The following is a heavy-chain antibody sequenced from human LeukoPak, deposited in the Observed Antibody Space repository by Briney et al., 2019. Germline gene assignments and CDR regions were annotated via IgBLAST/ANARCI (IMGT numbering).Heavy chain of an antibody. V-gene: IGHV4-59*08. Sequence: SETLSLTCTVSGDSINSYYWSWIRQPPGKGLEWIGYIYYSGSTNYNPSLKSRVTISVDTSKNQFSLKLSSVTAADTAVYYCARGVAGTMADAFDIWGQGTMVTVSS. CDR3: ARGVAGTMADAFDI. CDR2: IYYSGST. D-gene: IGHD6-19*01. J-gene: IGHJ3*02. CDR1: GDSINSYY.